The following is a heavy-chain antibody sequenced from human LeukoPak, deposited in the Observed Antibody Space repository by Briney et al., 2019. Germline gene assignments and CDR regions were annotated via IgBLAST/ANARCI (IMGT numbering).Heavy chain of an antibody. CDR1: GGSISSYY. CDR3: ARGYCSGGSCQNWYDP. J-gene: IGHJ5*02. Sequence: SETLSLTCTVSGGSISSYYWSWIRQPPGKGLEWIGYIYYSGSTNYNPSLKSRVTISVDTSKNQFSLKLSSVTAADTAVYYCARGYCSGGSCQNWYDPWGQGTLVTVSS. D-gene: IGHD2-15*01. CDR2: IYYSGST. V-gene: IGHV4-59*01.